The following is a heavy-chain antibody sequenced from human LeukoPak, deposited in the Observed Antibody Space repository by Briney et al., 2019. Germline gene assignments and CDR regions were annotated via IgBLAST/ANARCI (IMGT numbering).Heavy chain of an antibody. J-gene: IGHJ4*02. V-gene: IGHV4-4*07. CDR3: ARGGYYYDSSGYYSFDY. Sequence: SETLSLTCTVSGGSISSYYWSWIRQPAGKGLEWIGRIYTSGSTNYNPSLKSQVTMSVDTSKNQLSLKLSSVTAADTAVYYCARGGYYYDSSGYYSFDYWGQGTLVTVSS. CDR1: GGSISSYY. CDR2: IYTSGST. D-gene: IGHD3-22*01.